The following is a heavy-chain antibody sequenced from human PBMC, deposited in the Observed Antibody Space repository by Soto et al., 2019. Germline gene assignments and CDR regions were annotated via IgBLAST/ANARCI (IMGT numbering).Heavy chain of an antibody. CDR3: AREAYDSSGYYPRFDY. D-gene: IGHD3-22*01. V-gene: IGHV3-30*03. Sequence: PGGSLRLSCAASRFTFSSYSMHWVRQAPGKGLEWVAVISYDGSNKYYADSVKGRFTISRDNSKNTLYLQMNSLRAEDTAVYYCAREAYDSSGYYPRFDYWGQGTRVTVSS. CDR2: ISYDGSNK. J-gene: IGHJ4*02. CDR1: RFTFSSYS.